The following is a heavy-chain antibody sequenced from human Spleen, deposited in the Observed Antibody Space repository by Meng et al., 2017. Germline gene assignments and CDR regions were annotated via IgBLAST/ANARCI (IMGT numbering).Heavy chain of an antibody. CDR2: INHSGST. CDR1: GVSISNYY. Sequence: SETLSLTCTVSGVSISNYYWSWIRQPPGKGLEWIGEINHSGSTNYNPSLKSRVTISVDTSKNQFSLKLSSVTAADTAVYYCARQEVGATFYYYAMDVWGQGTTVTVSS. J-gene: IGHJ6*02. D-gene: IGHD1-26*01. V-gene: IGHV4-34*01. CDR3: ARQEVGATFYYYAMDV.